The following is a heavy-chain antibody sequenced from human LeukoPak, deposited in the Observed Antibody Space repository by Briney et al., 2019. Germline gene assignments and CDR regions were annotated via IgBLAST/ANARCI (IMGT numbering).Heavy chain of an antibody. D-gene: IGHD3-10*01. CDR2: IIPIFGTA. Sequence: SVKVSSKASGGTFSSYAISWVRQAPGQGLEWMGGIIPIFGTANYAQKFQGRVTITADESTSTAYMELSSLRSEDTAVYYCAVWFGEPQNNYYYMDVWGKGTTVTISS. V-gene: IGHV1-69*13. CDR1: GGTFSSYA. CDR3: AVWFGEPQNNYYYMDV. J-gene: IGHJ6*03.